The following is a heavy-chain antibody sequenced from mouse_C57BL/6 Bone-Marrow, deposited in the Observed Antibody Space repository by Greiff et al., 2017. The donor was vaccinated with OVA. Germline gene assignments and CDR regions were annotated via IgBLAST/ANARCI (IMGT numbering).Heavy chain of an antibody. CDR3: ARTPYGSPYYYAMDY. J-gene: IGHJ4*01. Sequence: VQLKQSGPELVKPGASVKIPCKASGYTFTDYNMDWVKQSHGKSLEWIGDINPNNGGTIYNQKFKGKATLTVDKSSSTAYMELRSLTSEDTAVYYCARTPYGSPYYYAMDYWGQGTSVTVSS. V-gene: IGHV1-18*01. CDR1: GYTFTDYN. D-gene: IGHD1-1*01. CDR2: INPNNGGT.